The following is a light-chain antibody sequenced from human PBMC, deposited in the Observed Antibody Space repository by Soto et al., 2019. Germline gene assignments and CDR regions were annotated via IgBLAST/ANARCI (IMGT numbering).Light chain of an antibody. V-gene: IGKV3-15*01. CDR2: GAS. Sequence: EIVMTQSPATLSVSPGERATLSCRASQSVSSNLAWYQQKPGQAPRLLIYGASTRATGIPARFSGSGSGTEFTLTISSLQSEYFAVYDCQQYNNWPPWTFGQGTKVEIK. CDR3: QQYNNWPPWT. CDR1: QSVSSN. J-gene: IGKJ1*01.